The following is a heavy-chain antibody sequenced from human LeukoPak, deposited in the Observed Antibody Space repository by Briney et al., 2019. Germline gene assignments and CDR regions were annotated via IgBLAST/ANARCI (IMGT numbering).Heavy chain of an antibody. V-gene: IGHV3-7*01. CDR2: IKQDGSLE. Sequence: PGGSLRLSCVASGFTFENYWMHWVRQAPGKGPEWVANIKQDGSLEHYMDSVKGRFTISRDNAKNSLILQMDSLRVEDTAVYYCARWTGVIDSWGRGTLVTVSS. J-gene: IGHJ4*02. CDR1: GFTFENYW. CDR3: ARWTGVIDS. D-gene: IGHD2-21*01.